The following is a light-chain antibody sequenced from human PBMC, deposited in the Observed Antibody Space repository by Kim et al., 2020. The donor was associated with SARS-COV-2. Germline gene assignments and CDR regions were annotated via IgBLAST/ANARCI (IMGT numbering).Light chain of an antibody. V-gene: IGKV1-12*01. CDR2: EAS. J-gene: IGKJ2*01. CDR1: QIISNL. CDR3: QQYNTTPYI. Sequence: SASVGGIISITCRASQIISNLLVWYQQQPGIAPNLLNYEASYLQSGVPSRFSGRGSATDFTLTISSLQPDDFATYYCQQYNTTPYIFGQGTKL.